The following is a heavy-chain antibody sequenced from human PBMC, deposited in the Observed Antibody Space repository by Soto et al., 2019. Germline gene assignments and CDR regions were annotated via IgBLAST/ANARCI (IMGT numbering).Heavy chain of an antibody. V-gene: IGHV1-24*01. CDR2: FDPEDGVT. CDR3: ATVSSTSLRGAFDI. Sequence: ASVKVSCKVSGYTLTELSMHWVRQAPGKGLEWMGGFDPEDGVTIYAQKFQGRVTMTEDTSTDTAYMELSSLRSEDTAVYYCATVSSTSLRGAFDIWGQGTMVTVSS. J-gene: IGHJ3*02. D-gene: IGHD2-2*01. CDR1: GYTLTELS.